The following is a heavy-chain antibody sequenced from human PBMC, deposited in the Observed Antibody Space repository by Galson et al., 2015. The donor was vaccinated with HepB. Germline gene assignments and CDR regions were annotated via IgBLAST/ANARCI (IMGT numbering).Heavy chain of an antibody. V-gene: IGHV1-46*02. CDR3: GKGIAVTIEYFYYGMDV. CDR1: GYTFNNYY. D-gene: IGHD6-19*01. Sequence: SVKVSCKASGYTFNNYYLHWVRQAPGQGLEWMGIINPSGGSTSYAQKFQGRVTMTRDTSTSTVYMELSSLRSEDTAVYYCGKGIAVTIEYFYYGMDVWGQGTTVTVSS. J-gene: IGHJ6*02. CDR2: INPSGGST.